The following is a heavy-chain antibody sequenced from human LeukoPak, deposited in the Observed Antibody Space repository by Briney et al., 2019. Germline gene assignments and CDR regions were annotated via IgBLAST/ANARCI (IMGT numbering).Heavy chain of an antibody. Sequence: GGSLRLSCAASGFSFSTYWMSWVRQAPGKGLEWVANIKQDGSEKYYVDSVKGRFTISRDNAKNSLYLQMNSLRAEDTAVYYCARSRWELLTYYFDYWGQGTLVTVSS. V-gene: IGHV3-7*05. CDR3: ARSRWELLTYYFDY. J-gene: IGHJ4*02. D-gene: IGHD1-26*01. CDR1: GFSFSTYW. CDR2: IKQDGSEK.